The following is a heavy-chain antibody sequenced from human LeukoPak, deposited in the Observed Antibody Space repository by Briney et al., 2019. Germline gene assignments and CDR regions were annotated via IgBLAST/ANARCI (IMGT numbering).Heavy chain of an antibody. V-gene: IGHV1-46*01. CDR2: INPSGGST. D-gene: IGHD4-17*01. J-gene: IGHJ4*02. CDR1: GYTFTSYY. Sequence: ASVKVSCTASGYTFTSYYMHWVRQAPGQGLEWMGLINPSGGSTSYAQKFQGRVTMTRDTSTSTDYMELSSLRSEDTAVYYCARDSYGDYVFGDYWGQGTLVTVSS. CDR3: ARDSYGDYVFGDY.